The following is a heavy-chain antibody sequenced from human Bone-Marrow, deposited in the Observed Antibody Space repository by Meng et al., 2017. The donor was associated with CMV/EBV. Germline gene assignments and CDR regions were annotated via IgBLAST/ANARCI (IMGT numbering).Heavy chain of an antibody. D-gene: IGHD4-11*01. CDR2: IYPADPDT. CDR3: AGHQSQDYSKTPSDY. CDR1: GYSFTGYW. V-gene: IGHV5-51*01. J-gene: IGHJ4*02. Sequence: GESLKISCKGSGYSFTGYWIGWVRQMPGKGLEWMGIIYPADPDTRYSPSFQGQVTISADESISTAYLQWSSLKASDTAMYYCAGHQSQDYSKTPSDYWGQGTLVPSPQ.